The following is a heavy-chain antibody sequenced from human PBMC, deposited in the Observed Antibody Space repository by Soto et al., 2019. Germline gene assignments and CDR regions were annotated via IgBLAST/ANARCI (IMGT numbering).Heavy chain of an antibody. CDR2: ISYSGST. D-gene: IGHD1-26*01. CDR1: GGTSISDSYY. J-gene: IGHJ3*02. Sequence: SETLSLTSTVSGGTSISDSYYWGWIRKSPEKGLEWIASISYSGSTYYNPTLKSRLIISVDTSKSQFSLKLSSVTAAETAIYYCARHGITGSNYDAFDIWGQGTMVTVSS. V-gene: IGHV4-39*01. CDR3: ARHGITGSNYDAFDI.